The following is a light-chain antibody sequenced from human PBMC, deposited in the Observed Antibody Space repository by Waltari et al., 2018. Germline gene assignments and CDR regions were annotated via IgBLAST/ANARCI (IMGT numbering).Light chain of an antibody. V-gene: IGKV1-5*03. CDR1: QSISKW. CDR3: QQYNSYRS. CDR2: KTS. Sequence: DIQMTQSPSTLSASVGDRVTITGRASQSISKWLALYQQKPGKAPNLLIDKTSTLESGVPSRFSGSGSGTEFTLTIDSLQPDDFATYYCQQYNSYRSFGQGTKVEIK. J-gene: IGKJ1*01.